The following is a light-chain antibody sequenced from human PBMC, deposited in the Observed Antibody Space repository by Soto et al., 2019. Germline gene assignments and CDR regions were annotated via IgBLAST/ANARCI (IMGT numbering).Light chain of an antibody. V-gene: IGLV2-11*01. CDR1: SSDVGDYND. CDR2: HVS. Sequence: QSALTQPRSVSGSPGQSVTISCTGTSSDVGDYNDVSWYQQYPGKAPKLVIYHVSKRPSGVPDRFSGSKSGNTASLTISGLQAEDEADYYRCSFAGSYTFWVFGGGTKLTVL. CDR3: CSFAGSYTFWV. J-gene: IGLJ3*02.